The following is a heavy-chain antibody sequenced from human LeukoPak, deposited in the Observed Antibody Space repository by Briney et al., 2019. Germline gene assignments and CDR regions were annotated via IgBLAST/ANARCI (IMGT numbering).Heavy chain of an antibody. CDR2: INPSGGST. V-gene: IGHV1-46*01. CDR1: GYTFTSYY. Sequence: ASVKVSCKASGYTFTSYYMHWVRQAPGQGLEWMGIINPSGGSTSYAQKFQGRVTMTRDTSTSTVYMELSSLRSEDTAVYYCARGAVVVAATLGSAFDIWGQGTMVTVSS. J-gene: IGHJ3*02. D-gene: IGHD2-15*01. CDR3: ARGAVVVAATLGSAFDI.